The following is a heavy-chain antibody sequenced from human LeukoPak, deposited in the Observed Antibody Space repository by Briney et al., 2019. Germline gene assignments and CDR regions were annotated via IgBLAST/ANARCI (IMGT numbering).Heavy chain of an antibody. CDR2: IYYSGST. CDR3: ARRTVVTAASLDAFDI. V-gene: IGHV4-59*01. CDR1: GGSFSSYD. Sequence: PSETLSLTCTVAGGSFSSYDWGWLRQPPETGLEWIGYIYYSGSTNYNSSLKSRVTISVDMSKNQFSLNLRSVTAADTAIYYCARRTVVTAASLDAFDIWGQGTMVTVSS. J-gene: IGHJ3*02. D-gene: IGHD2-21*02.